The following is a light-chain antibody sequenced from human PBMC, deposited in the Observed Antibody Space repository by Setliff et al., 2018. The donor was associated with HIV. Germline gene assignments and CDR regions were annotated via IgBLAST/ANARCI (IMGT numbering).Light chain of an antibody. CDR3: CSNTGSNTYV. Sequence: QSALTQPASVSGSPGQSITISCTGTSGDVGRYNLVSWYQQQPGKPPKLMIYQASERPSGVSNRFSGSKSGNTASLTISGLQAEDEADYYCCSNTGSNTYVFGTGTKGTVL. CDR2: QAS. J-gene: IGLJ1*01. CDR1: SGDVGRYNL. V-gene: IGLV2-23*01.